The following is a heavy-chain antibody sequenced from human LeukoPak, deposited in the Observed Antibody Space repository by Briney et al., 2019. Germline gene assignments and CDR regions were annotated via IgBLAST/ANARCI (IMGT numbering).Heavy chain of an antibody. CDR3: ARDSLHNYYDSSGYPYYYGMDV. CDR2: IYSGGST. V-gene: IGHV3-53*04. J-gene: IGHJ6*02. D-gene: IGHD3-22*01. CDR1: GFTVSSNY. Sequence: GGSLSLSCAASGFTVSSNYMSWVRQAPGKGLEWVSVIYSGGSTYYADSVKGRFTISRHNSKNTLYLQMNSLRAEDTAVYYCARDSLHNYYDSSGYPYYYGMDVWGQGTTVTVSS.